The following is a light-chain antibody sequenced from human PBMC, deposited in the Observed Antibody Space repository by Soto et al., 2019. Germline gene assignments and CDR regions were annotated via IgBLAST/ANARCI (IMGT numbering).Light chain of an antibody. CDR1: SSDVGGYNY. J-gene: IGLJ1*01. Sequence: QSALTQAPSASWSFGESVTISCTGTSSDVGGYNYVSWYQRHPGKAPKLMIYEGSERPSGVPDRFSGSKSGNTASLSVSGLQAEDEADYYCSSYSGTNYHYVFGTGTKVTVL. CDR3: SSYSGTNYHYV. V-gene: IGLV2-8*01. CDR2: EGS.